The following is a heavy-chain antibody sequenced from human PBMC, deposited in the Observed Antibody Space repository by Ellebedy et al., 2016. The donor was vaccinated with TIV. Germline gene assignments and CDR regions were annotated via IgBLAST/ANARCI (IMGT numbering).Heavy chain of an antibody. V-gene: IGHV3-21*01. CDR3: ARDRIAAAGTVYYFGMDV. CDR2: ISTTGSYI. CDR1: GFTFSSYS. D-gene: IGHD6-13*01. J-gene: IGHJ6*02. Sequence: GGSLRLXXAASGFTFSSYSMNWVRQAPGKGLEWVSSISTTGSYIYYADSVKGRFTISRDNAENSLYLQMNSLRAEDTAVYYCARDRIAAAGTVYYFGMDVWGQGTTVTVSS.